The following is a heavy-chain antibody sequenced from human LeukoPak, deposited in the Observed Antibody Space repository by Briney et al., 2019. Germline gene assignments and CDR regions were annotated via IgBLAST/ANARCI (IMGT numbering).Heavy chain of an antibody. J-gene: IGHJ4*02. Sequence: GGSLRLSCAASAFTFSDYSMNWVRQAPGKGLEWVSYISGRSSTIYYADSVKGRFTISRDNAKNSMYLQMNSLRAEDTAVYYCARAYCSGGSCYYFDYWGQGTLVTVSS. CDR1: AFTFSDYS. D-gene: IGHD2-15*01. CDR2: ISGRSSTI. CDR3: ARAYCSGGSCYYFDY. V-gene: IGHV3-48*01.